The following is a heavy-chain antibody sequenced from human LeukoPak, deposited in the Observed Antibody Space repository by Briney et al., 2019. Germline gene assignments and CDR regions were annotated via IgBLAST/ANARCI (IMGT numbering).Heavy chain of an antibody. Sequence: GGSLRLSCAASGFTFSSYWMSWVRQAPEKGLEWLANINQDGSQTSYVDSVRGRFTVSRDNAKNSLYLQMNSLRADDTAVYYCARDSSPRYSGYDWVYWGRGTLVTVSS. CDR3: ARDSSPRYSGYDWVY. CDR2: INQDGSQT. CDR1: GFTFSSYW. V-gene: IGHV3-7*01. J-gene: IGHJ4*02. D-gene: IGHD5-12*01.